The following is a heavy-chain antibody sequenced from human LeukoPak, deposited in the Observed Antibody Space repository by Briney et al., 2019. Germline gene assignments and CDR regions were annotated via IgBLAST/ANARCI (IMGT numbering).Heavy chain of an antibody. Sequence: GASVKVSCKASGYTFIGFYMHWVRQAPGQGPGWMGWINPNSGGTNYAQKFQGRVTMTRDTSISTAYTELSRLRSDDTAVYYCARGGGSYSSSWYSWDNFDYWGQGTLVTVSS. CDR1: GYTFIGFY. V-gene: IGHV1-2*02. D-gene: IGHD6-13*01. CDR2: INPNSGGT. J-gene: IGHJ4*02. CDR3: ARGGGSYSSSWYSWDNFDY.